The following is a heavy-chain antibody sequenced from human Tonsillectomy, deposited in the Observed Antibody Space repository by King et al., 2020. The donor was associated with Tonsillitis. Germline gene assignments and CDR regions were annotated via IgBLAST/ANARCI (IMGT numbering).Heavy chain of an antibody. Sequence: QVQLVESGGGVVQPGRSLKLSCAASGFTFSNHGMHWVRQAPGKGPEWVAVISYDGDDRFYADSVKGRFTISRDNSKNTLFLQMHRLRAEDTAVYYCAKVTGYNFWDYMDVWGKGTTVTVSS. CDR2: ISYDGDDR. CDR3: AKVTGYNFWDYMDV. CDR1: GFTFSNHG. D-gene: IGHD5-24*01. J-gene: IGHJ6*03. V-gene: IGHV3-30*18.